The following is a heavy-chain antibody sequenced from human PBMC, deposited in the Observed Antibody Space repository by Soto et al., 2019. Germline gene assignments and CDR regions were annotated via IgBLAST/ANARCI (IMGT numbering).Heavy chain of an antibody. J-gene: IGHJ6*02. CDR3: ATTIFGVVIIDYYYYGMDV. Sequence: ASVKVSCKASGYTFTSYAMHWVRQAPGQRLEWMGWINAGNGNTKYSQKFQGRVTITRDTSASTAYMELSSLRSEDTAVYYCATTIFGVVIIDYYYYGMDVWGQGTTVTVYS. V-gene: IGHV1-3*01. CDR2: INAGNGNT. CDR1: GYTFTSYA. D-gene: IGHD3-3*01.